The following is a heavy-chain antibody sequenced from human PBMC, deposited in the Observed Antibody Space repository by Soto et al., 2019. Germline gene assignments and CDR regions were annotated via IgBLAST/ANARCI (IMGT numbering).Heavy chain of an antibody. CDR2: INSDGSST. J-gene: IGHJ6*02. CDR3: ARDVRRITIIGVVTRYYYYYGMDV. Sequence: GGSLRLSCAASGFTFSSYWMHWVRQAPGKGLVWVSRINSDGSSTSYADSVKGRFTISRDNAKNTLYLQMNSLRAEDTAVYYCARDVRRITIIGVVTRYYYYYGMDVWGQGTTVTVSS. CDR1: GFTFSSYW. V-gene: IGHV3-74*01. D-gene: IGHD3-3*01.